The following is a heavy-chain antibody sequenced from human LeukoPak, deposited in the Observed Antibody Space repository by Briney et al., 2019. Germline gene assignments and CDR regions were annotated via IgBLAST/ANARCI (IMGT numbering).Heavy chain of an antibody. V-gene: IGHV3-7*01. D-gene: IGHD3-22*01. J-gene: IGHJ4*02. CDR3: ARDETYDYESNGYLDF. CDR2: IRHDGSET. Sequence: GGSVRLSCAASGFPFSPYWMSWVRQAPGKGLEWVANIRHDGSETYYVDSLRGRFTISRDNAKNLVYLQMSSLRSEDTAIYYCARDETYDYESNGYLDFWGQGTVVTVSS. CDR1: GFPFSPYW.